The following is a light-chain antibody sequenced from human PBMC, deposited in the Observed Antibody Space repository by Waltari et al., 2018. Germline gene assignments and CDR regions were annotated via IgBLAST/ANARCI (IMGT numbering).Light chain of an antibody. CDR3: QQYGTSPFT. Sequence: EIVLTQSPGTLSLSPGERATLSCRASQSVSSSYLAWYQQSPAQAPRLLIYDASIRATGIPVKFSGSGSGTDFTLTISGLEPEDCAVYYCQQYGTSPFTFGPGTKVDIK. CDR1: QSVSSSY. CDR2: DAS. J-gene: IGKJ3*01. V-gene: IGKV3-20*01.